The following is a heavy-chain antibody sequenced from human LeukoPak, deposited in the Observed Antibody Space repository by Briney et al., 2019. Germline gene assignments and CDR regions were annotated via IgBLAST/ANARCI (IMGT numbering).Heavy chain of an antibody. CDR1: GGTFSSYA. CDR3: ARTKGVWFGSTPTLGNWFDP. Sequence: GASVKVSCKASGGTFSSYAISWVRQAPGQGLEWMGGIIPIFGTANYAQKFQGRVTITADESTSTAYMELSSLRSEDTAVYYCARTKGVWFGSTPTLGNWFDPWGQGTLVTVSS. J-gene: IGHJ5*02. D-gene: IGHD3-10*01. CDR2: IIPIFGTA. V-gene: IGHV1-69*13.